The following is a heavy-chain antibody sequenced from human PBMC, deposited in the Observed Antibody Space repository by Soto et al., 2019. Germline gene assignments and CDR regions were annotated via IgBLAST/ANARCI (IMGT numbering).Heavy chain of an antibody. CDR3: VREWSY. CDR1: GFTFSSYW. Sequence: EVQLVESGGGLVQPGGSLRLSCAASGFTFSSYWMSWVRQTPGKGLAWVANIKEDGSVSQYADSVKGRFTISRDNAKNSLYLQTSSLRAEDTAVYYFVREWSYWGQGALVTVSS. J-gene: IGHJ4*02. V-gene: IGHV3-7*01. CDR2: IKEDGSVS. D-gene: IGHD2-15*01.